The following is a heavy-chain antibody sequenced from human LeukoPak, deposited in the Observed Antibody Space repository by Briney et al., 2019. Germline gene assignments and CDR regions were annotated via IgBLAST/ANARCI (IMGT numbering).Heavy chain of an antibody. D-gene: IGHD3-16*01. CDR1: GFTFSNCA. V-gene: IGHV3-23*01. CDR2: ISGSGVTT. CDR3: AKKAGAMLFYAMDV. Sequence: PGGSLRLSCAASGFTFSNCAMSWVRQAPGKGLEWVSGISGSGVTTNHADSVKGRFTTSRDTSKNTLFLQMNNVRAEGTAVYYCAKKAGAMLFYAMDVWGQGTTVTVSS. J-gene: IGHJ6*02.